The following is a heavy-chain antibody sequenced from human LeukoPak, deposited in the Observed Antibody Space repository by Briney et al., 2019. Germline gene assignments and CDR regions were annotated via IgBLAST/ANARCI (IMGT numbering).Heavy chain of an antibody. CDR2: ISFDGSNK. V-gene: IGHV3-30*03. D-gene: IGHD6-19*01. J-gene: IGHJ4*02. CDR1: GFTFSNFA. CDR3: AGVSESGWYYFDY. Sequence: GGSLILSCAASGFTFSNFAMHWVRQAPGKGLQWVAVISFDGSNKYYADSVKGRFSISRDNSKDTLHLQMSSLRDEDTAVYFCAGVSESGWYYFDYWGQGTLVTVSS.